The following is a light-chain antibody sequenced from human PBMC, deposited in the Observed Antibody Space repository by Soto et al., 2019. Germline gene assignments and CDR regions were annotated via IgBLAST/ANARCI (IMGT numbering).Light chain of an antibody. Sequence: DIQMTQSPSSLSASVGDRVTISCRAGQSINTYLNWYQQKPGKAPQLLIYSASSLQSGVPSRFSGSGSGTDFTLTISSLQPEDFATYYCQQSDSTPRTFGEGTKVEIK. CDR3: QQSDSTPRT. CDR1: QSINTY. J-gene: IGKJ1*01. V-gene: IGKV1-39*01. CDR2: SAS.